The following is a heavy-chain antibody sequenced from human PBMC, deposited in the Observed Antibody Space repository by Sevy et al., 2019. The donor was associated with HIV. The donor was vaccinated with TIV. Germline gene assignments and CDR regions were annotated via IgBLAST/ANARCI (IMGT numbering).Heavy chain of an antibody. D-gene: IGHD3-10*01. J-gene: IGHJ4*02. CDR3: ARGSGTWAY. V-gene: IGHV1-8*01. CDR2: MNPISGNT. Sequence: ASVKVSCKASGYIFTNYDINWVRQASGQGLEWVGYMNPISGNTGYAQKFQGRVSNTRDTSMSTAYLELNGLTSDDTAIYYCARGSGTWAYWGQGTLVTVSS. CDR1: GYIFTNYD.